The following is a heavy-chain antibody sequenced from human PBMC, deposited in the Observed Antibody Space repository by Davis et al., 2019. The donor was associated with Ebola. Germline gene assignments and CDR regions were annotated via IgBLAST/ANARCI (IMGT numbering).Heavy chain of an antibody. CDR1: ADSISNSNL. V-gene: IGHV4-4*02. CDR3: ARTTMVHYFDY. Sequence: SETLSLTCGVSADSISNSNLWSWVRQPPGRGLEWIGETYQSGSTYYNPSLKSRATISLDTSTSQLSLTLNSVTAADTAIYYCARTTMVHYFDYWGQGILVTVSS. J-gene: IGHJ4*02. D-gene: IGHD3-10*01. CDR2: TYQSGST.